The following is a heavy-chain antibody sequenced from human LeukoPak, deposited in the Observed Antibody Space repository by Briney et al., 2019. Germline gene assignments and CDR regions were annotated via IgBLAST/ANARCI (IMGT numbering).Heavy chain of an antibody. J-gene: IGHJ4*02. Sequence: ASVKVSCKASGYTFTGYYMHWVRQAPGQGLEWMGWINPNSGGTNYAQKFQGRVTMTRDTPISTAYMELSRLRSDDTAVYYCARNLRDILTGYPLFDYWGQGTLVTVSS. CDR2: INPNSGGT. D-gene: IGHD3-9*01. CDR3: ARNLRDILTGYPLFDY. CDR1: GYTFTGYY. V-gene: IGHV1-2*02.